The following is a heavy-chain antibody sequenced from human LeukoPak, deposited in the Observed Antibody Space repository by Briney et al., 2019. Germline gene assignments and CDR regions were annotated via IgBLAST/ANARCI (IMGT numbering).Heavy chain of an antibody. CDR2: VFYTGKT. CDR3: ARVFDS. CDR1: GGSVSTSDYY. Sequence: PSETLSLTCTVSGGSVSTSDYYWGWIRQSPVKGLEWIGDVFYTGKTNYNPSLRGRATISITTSKTQFSLKLTYVTAADSAVYYCARVFDSWGQGTLVTVSS. V-gene: IGHV4-39*07. J-gene: IGHJ4*02.